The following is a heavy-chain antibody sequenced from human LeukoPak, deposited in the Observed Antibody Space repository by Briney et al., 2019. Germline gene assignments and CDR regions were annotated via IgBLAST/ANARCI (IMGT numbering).Heavy chain of an antibody. V-gene: IGHV1-2*02. CDR3: ASGLGPAAIFIAAAGTSDI. CDR2: INPNSGGT. D-gene: IGHD6-13*01. CDR1: GYSVTGYY. Sequence: GASVKVSCKASGYSVTGYYMHWVRQAPGQGLEWMGWINPNSGGTNYAQKFQGRVTMTRDTSISTAYMELSRLRSDDTAVYYCASGLGPAAIFIAAAGTSDIWGQGTMVTVSS. J-gene: IGHJ3*02.